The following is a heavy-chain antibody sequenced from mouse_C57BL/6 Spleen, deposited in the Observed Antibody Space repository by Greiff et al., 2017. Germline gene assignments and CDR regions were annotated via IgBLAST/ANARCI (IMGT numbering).Heavy chain of an antibody. CDR2: IWSGGST. CDR1: GFSLTSYG. CDR3: ARNWWDEGYYAMDY. Sequence: VQLQESGPGLVQPSQSLSITCTVSGFSLTSYGVHWVRQSPGKGLEWLGVIWSGGSTDYNAAFISRLSISKDNSKSQVFFKMNSLQADDTAIYYCARNWWDEGYYAMDYWGQGTSVTVSS. J-gene: IGHJ4*01. D-gene: IGHD1-1*02. V-gene: IGHV2-2*01.